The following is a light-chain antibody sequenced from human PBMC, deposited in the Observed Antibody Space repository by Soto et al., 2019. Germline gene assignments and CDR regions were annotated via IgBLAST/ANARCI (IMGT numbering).Light chain of an antibody. J-gene: IGLJ2*01. CDR1: SSNIEDNY. CDR3: GTWDSSLSAVV. Sequence: QSVLTQPPSVSAAPRQKVTISCSGSSSNIEDNYVSWFQQLPGTAPKLLIYDNNKRPSGIPDRFSGSKSGTSATLGITGLQTGDEADYYCGTWDSSLSAVVFGGGTKVTVL. V-gene: IGLV1-51*01. CDR2: DNN.